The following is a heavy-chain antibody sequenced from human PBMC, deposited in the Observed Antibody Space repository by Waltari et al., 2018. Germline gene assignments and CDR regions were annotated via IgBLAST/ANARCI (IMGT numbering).Heavy chain of an antibody. Sequence: EVQLVESGGGLVQPGGSLRLPCAASGFPFSRTAMFWVRQAPGKGLEYVSGISSNGVSTYYASSVKARFTISRDNSKNTLYLQMGSLRPEDTAVYYCARLLGETTGWFDPWGQGTLVTISS. J-gene: IGHJ5*02. D-gene: IGHD3-16*01. CDR3: ARLLGETTGWFDP. CDR2: ISSNGVST. CDR1: GFPFSRTA. V-gene: IGHV3-64*01.